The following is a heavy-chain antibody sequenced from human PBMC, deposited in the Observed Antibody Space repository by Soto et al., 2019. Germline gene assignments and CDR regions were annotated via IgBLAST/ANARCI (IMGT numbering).Heavy chain of an antibody. Sequence: HPGGSLRLSCAASGFTFSSYSMNWVRQAPGKGLEWVSYISSSSSTIYYADSVKGRFTISRDNAKNSLYLQMNSLRDEDTAVYYCARDPLPLTSAVYYYGMDVWGQGTTVTVSS. J-gene: IGHJ6*02. CDR1: GFTFSSYS. CDR3: ARDPLPLTSAVYYYGMDV. CDR2: ISSSSSTI. D-gene: IGHD7-27*01. V-gene: IGHV3-48*02.